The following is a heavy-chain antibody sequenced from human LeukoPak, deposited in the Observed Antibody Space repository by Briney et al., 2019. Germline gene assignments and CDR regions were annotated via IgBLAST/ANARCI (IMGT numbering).Heavy chain of an antibody. CDR1: GDIVFNNSAA. Sequence: SQTLSLTCALSGDIVFNNSAAWNWIRQSPSRGLEWLVRTYYRSKWYNDYAVSVTSRITISPDTSKNQFSLQLKSVTPEDTAVYYCARGRSWGESGFDYWGQGTLVTVSS. D-gene: IGHD6-13*01. J-gene: IGHJ4*02. V-gene: IGHV6-1*01. CDR3: ARGRSWGESGFDY. CDR2: TYYRSKWYN.